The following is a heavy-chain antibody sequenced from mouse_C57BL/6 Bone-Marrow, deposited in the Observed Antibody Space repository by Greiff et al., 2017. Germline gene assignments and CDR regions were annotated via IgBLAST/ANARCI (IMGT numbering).Heavy chain of an antibody. CDR3: TGAYYSNGDY. D-gene: IGHD2-5*01. V-gene: IGHV6-3*01. Sequence: EVKVEESGGGLVQPGGSMKLSCVASGFTFSNYWMNWVRQSPEKGLEWVAQIRLKSDNYATHYAESVKGRFTISRYDSKSSVYLQMNNLSAEDTGIYYCTGAYYSNGDYWGQGTSVTVSS. CDR2: IRLKSDNYAT. J-gene: IGHJ4*01. CDR1: GFTFSNYW.